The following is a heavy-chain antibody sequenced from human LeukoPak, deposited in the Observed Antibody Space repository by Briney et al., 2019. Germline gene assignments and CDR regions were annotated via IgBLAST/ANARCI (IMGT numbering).Heavy chain of an antibody. J-gene: IGHJ6*04. Sequence: GGSLRLSRAPSGFIFSSYWMSWVRQPPGKGLEWVANIKEDGSEKYYVDSVKGRFTISRDNAKNSLYLQTNSLRAEDTAVYYCARRALQYCSSTSCTTKYYGVDVWGKGTTVTVSS. CDR2: IKEDGSEK. V-gene: IGHV3-7*03. D-gene: IGHD2-2*01. CDR3: ARRALQYCSSTSCTTKYYGVDV. CDR1: GFIFSSYW.